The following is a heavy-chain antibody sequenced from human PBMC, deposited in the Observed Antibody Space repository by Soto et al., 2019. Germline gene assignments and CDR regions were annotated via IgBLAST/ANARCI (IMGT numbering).Heavy chain of an antibody. CDR1: GYSITTNNW. CDR2: TSHRGST. D-gene: IGHD4-17*01. CDR3: ARVVYGDYMKYFDS. J-gene: IGHJ4*02. V-gene: IGHV4-28*03. Sequence: QVQLQESGPGLVKPSDTLSLSCVVSGYSITTNNWWGWVRQTPGKGLEWIVYTSHRGSTLYNPALSSGAAVSVDTSTNQFFLHLRSVTAVDTAVYYCARVVYGDYMKYFDSWGQGTLVTVSS.